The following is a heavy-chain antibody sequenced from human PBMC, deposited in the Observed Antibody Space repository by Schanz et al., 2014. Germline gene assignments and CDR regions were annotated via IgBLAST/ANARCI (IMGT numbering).Heavy chain of an antibody. CDR1: GFTFSSYG. CDR3: TKFETRTGTNY. V-gene: IGHV3-30*02. D-gene: IGHD1-1*01. J-gene: IGHJ4*02. Sequence: QVQLVESGGGVVQPGGSLRLSCAASGFTFSSYGMHWVRQAPGKGLEWVAFIRYDGSNNYYADSVKGRFTISRDNSKNTLYLQMNSLRAEATAVYYCTKFETRTGTNYWGQGTLVTVSS. CDR2: IRYDGSNN.